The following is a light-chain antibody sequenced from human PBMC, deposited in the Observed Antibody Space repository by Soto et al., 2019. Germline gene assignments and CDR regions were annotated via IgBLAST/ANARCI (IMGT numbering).Light chain of an antibody. Sequence: EIVLTQSPGTLSLSPGERATLSCRASQSVSNNYLAWYQQKPGQAPRLPIYGASNRATGIPDRFSGSGSGTDFTITISRLEPEDFAVYYCQQYGSSGTFGQGTKVEIK. CDR2: GAS. CDR3: QQYGSSGT. J-gene: IGKJ1*01. CDR1: QSVSNNY. V-gene: IGKV3-20*01.